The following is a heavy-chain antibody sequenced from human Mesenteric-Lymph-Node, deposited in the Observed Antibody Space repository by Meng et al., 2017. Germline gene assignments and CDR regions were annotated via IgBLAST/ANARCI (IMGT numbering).Heavy chain of an antibody. V-gene: IGHV4-28*01. CDR1: GYSISCGRW. CDR3: ARNGSYSLDH. CDR2: IYCSGST. Sequence: LPLRVAAPGLLKPSASLSLTCAVSGYSISCGRWWGWCRQRRGKGLEWIGYIYCSGSTFYNPSLKGRVTMSVDTSKNQFSLKLSSVTAVDTAVYYCARNGSYSLDHWGQGTLVTVSS. J-gene: IGHJ4*02. D-gene: IGHD2-15*01.